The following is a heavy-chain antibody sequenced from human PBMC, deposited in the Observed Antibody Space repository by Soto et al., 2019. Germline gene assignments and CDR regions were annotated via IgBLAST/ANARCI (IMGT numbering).Heavy chain of an antibody. CDR1: GYTFINYD. V-gene: IGHV1-8*02. D-gene: IGHD3-16*01. CDR3: ARMASFGTLNWFDP. CDR2: MNPGSGKT. Sequence: QVQLVQSGAEVKEPGASVRVSCKASGYTFINYDISWVRKATGQGLEWMGWMNPGSGKTGYANKFQGRVTMTTDASQGTAHHELSSLTSEDTAVYYCARMASFGTLNWFDPWGQGTLVTVS. J-gene: IGHJ5*02.